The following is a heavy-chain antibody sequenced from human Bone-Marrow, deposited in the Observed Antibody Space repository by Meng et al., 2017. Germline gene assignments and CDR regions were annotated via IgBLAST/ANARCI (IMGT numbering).Heavy chain of an antibody. CDR3: ARGGYYYETSGPDY. D-gene: IGHD3-22*01. V-gene: IGHV3-66*02. CDR1: GFTVTGYH. CDR2: IYSGGVT. J-gene: IGHJ4*02. Sequence: GGVGGGLVQPGESLRLSCAASGFTVTGYHMTWVRQAPGKGLEWVSVIYSGGVTYYADSVKGRFTISRDNSNNRVYLQMNSLRPDDTAVYYCARGGYYYETSGPDYWGQGTLVTVSS.